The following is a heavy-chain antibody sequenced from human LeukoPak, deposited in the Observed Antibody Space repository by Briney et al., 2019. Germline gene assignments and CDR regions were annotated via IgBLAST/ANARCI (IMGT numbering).Heavy chain of an antibody. Sequence: SETLSLTCTVSGVSISSGGYYWSWIRQHPGKGLEWIGYIYYSGSTYYNPSLKSRVTISVDTSKNQFSLKLSSVTAADTAVYYCARIWGPRYCSGGSCARAKNYYYYGMDVWGQGTTVTVSS. CDR1: GVSISSGGYY. CDR2: IYYSGST. CDR3: ARIWGPRYCSGGSCARAKNYYYYGMDV. V-gene: IGHV4-31*03. J-gene: IGHJ6*02. D-gene: IGHD2-15*01.